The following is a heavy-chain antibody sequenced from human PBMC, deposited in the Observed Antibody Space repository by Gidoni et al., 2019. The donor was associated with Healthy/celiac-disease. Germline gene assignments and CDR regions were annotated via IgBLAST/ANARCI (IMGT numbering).Heavy chain of an antibody. CDR1: GGTVSSYA. CDR3: ASPPDIVVVPAAEYYYYGMDV. J-gene: IGHJ6*02. V-gene: IGHV1-69*04. Sequence: QVQLVQSGAEGKKPVSSGKVSCQAAGGTVSSYAISWGRQAPGQGLEWMGRIIPIFGIANYAQKFQGRVTITADKSTSTAYLELSSLRSEDTAVYYCASPPDIVVVPAAEYYYYGMDVWGQGTTVTVSS. CDR2: IIPIFGIA. D-gene: IGHD2-2*01.